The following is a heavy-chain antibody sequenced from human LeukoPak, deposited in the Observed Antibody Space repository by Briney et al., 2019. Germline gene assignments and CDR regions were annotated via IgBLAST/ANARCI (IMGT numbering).Heavy chain of an antibody. Sequence: SDTLSLTCTVSGVPITSGGYYCSWIRQHPGKGLEGIRHVYYSGRTYFNPSLKSRVFISVDASKNQFSLKLSSVTAADTAVYYCARALLPTTYHYSLDVWGQGTTVTVSS. V-gene: IGHV4-31*03. CDR3: ARALLPTTYHYSLDV. CDR2: VYYSGRT. D-gene: IGHD2-15*01. CDR1: GVPITSGGYY. J-gene: IGHJ6*02.